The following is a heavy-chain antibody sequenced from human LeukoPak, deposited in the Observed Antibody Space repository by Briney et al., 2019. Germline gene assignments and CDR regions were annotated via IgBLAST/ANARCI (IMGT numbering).Heavy chain of an antibody. CDR1: GITFSNYA. D-gene: IGHD3-9*01. CDR2: ISSSSSYI. J-gene: IGHJ4*02. CDR3: ARDSYYDILTGYLRYFDY. V-gene: IGHV3-21*01. Sequence: GGSLRLSCAAPGITFSNYAMCWVRQAPGKGLEWVSSISSSSSYIYYADSVKGRFTISRDNAKNSLYLQMNSLRAEDTAVYYCARDSYYDILTGYLRYFDYWGQGTLVTVSS.